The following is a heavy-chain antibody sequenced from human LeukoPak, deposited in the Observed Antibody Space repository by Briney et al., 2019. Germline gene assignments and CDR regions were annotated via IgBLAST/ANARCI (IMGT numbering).Heavy chain of an antibody. CDR2: INHSGST. V-gene: IGHV4-34*01. CDR3: ARGLNYYDSSGLGY. CDR1: GGSFSGYY. Sequence: SETLSLTCAVYGGSFSGYYWSWIRRPPGKGLEWIGEINHSGSTNYNPSLKSRVTISVDTSKNQFSLKLSSVTAADTAVHYCARGLNYYDSSGLGYWGQGTLVTVSS. D-gene: IGHD3-22*01. J-gene: IGHJ4*02.